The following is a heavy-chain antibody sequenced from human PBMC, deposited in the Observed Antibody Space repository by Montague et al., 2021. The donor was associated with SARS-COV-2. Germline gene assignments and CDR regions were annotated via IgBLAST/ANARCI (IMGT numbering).Heavy chain of an antibody. CDR1: SGSLSGYY. D-gene: IGHD2-8*02. CDR3: ERLESSWWFFDY. Sequence: SETLSLTCAVYSGSLSGYYWSWIRQPPGKGLGWMGEINYSGSTNYNPSLTSRVTISMDTSESQFSLKLTSVTAADTAVYYCERLESSWWFFDYWGQGTLVTVSS. CDR2: INYSGST. J-gene: IGHJ4*02. V-gene: IGHV4-34*01.